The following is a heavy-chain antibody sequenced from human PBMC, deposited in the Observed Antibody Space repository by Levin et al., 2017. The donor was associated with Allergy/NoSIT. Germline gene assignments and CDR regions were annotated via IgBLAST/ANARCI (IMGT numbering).Heavy chain of an antibody. J-gene: IGHJ4*02. V-gene: IGHV1-69*13. D-gene: IGHD6-13*01. CDR2: IIPIFGTA. CDR3: ARPREAGKGGYFDY. Sequence: SVKVSCKASGGTFSSYAISWVRQAPGQGLEWMGGIIPIFGTANYAQKFQGRVTITADESTSTAYMELSSLRSEDTAVYYCARPREAGKGGYFDYWGQGTLVTVSS. CDR1: GGTFSSYA.